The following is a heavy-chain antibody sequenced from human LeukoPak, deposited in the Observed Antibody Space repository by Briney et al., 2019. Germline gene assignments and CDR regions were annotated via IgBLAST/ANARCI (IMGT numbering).Heavy chain of an antibody. V-gene: IGHV3-48*04. CDR1: GFTFSSYS. J-gene: IGHJ4*02. CDR3: ARDRIQVGITLAAR. Sequence: PGGSLRLSCAASGFTFSSYSMNWVRQAPGKGPEWISHISSSGTTIYYADSVKGRFTISRDNARKSLYLQMDSLRAEDTAMYYCARDRIQVGITLAARWGQGTLVTVSS. CDR2: ISSSGTTI. D-gene: IGHD1-26*01.